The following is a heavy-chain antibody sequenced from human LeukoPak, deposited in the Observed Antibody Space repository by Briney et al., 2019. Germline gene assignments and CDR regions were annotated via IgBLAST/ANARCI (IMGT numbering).Heavy chain of an antibody. V-gene: IGHV3-74*01. J-gene: IGHJ4*02. Sequence: GGPLRLSCAASGFTFSSHWMHWVRQVPGKGLVWVSRINSDGSSTSYADSVKGRFTISRDNAKNTLYLQMNSLRAEDTAVYYCARDARYYDSSGYPGDYWGQGTLVTVSS. CDR1: GFTFSSHW. CDR3: ARDARYYDSSGYPGDY. D-gene: IGHD3-22*01. CDR2: INSDGSST.